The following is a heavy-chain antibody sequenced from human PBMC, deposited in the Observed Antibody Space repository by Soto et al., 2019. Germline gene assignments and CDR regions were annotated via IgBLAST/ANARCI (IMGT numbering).Heavy chain of an antibody. D-gene: IGHD3-22*01. CDR3: VRGYSSGWFDN. CDR1: GFTFSTYW. CDR2: IKPDASEK. J-gene: IGHJ5*02. Sequence: TGGSLRLSCAASGFTFSTYWMSWVLQAPGKGLEWVANIKPDASEKYYVDSVKGRFTISRDNAKNSLYLQMNSMRAEDTAVYYCVRGYSSGWFDNWGQGTLVTVSS. V-gene: IGHV3-7*01.